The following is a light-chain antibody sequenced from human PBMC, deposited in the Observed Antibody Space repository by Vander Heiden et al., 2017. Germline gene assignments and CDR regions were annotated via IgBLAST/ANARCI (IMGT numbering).Light chain of an antibody. J-gene: IGLJ2*01. V-gene: IGLV3-1*01. CDR2: QDS. Sequence: SYELTQPPSVSVSPGQTASITGSGDKLGDIYACRYQQKPGQSPWRGIDQDSKRPSGIPERFSGSNSANKANLTISGTQAMDDADDYCQAWDSSTAVVGGGTKLTVL. CDR1: KLGDIY. CDR3: QAWDSSTAV.